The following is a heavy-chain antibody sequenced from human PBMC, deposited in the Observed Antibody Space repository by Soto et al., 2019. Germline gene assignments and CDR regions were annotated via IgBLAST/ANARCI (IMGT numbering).Heavy chain of an antibody. D-gene: IGHD6-13*01. V-gene: IGHV4-34*01. CDR2: INHSGST. CDR1: GGSFSGYY. Sequence: SETLSLTCAVYGGSFSGYYWSWIRQPPGKGLEWIGEINHSGSTSYNPSLKSRVTISVDTSKNQFSLKLSSVTAADTAVYYCARGPKGHRIAAAGTRYYYYYMDVWGKGTTVTVSS. CDR3: ARGPKGHRIAAAGTRYYYYYMDV. J-gene: IGHJ6*03.